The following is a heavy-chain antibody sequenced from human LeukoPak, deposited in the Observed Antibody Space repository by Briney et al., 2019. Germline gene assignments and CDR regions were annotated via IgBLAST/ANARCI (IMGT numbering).Heavy chain of an antibody. CDR1: GFNLNDYY. CDR2: MRRGSDYK. D-gene: IGHD3-16*02. V-gene: IGHV3-11*05. Sequence: PGGSLRLSCVGSGFNLNDYYMAWIRQTPGKGLQRVSYMRRGSDYKVYTDSVRGRFTISRDNGKNSLFLQMNSVTAEDTAIYYCAREHGVSRAFDIWGQGTMVTVSS. J-gene: IGHJ3*02. CDR3: AREHGVSRAFDI.